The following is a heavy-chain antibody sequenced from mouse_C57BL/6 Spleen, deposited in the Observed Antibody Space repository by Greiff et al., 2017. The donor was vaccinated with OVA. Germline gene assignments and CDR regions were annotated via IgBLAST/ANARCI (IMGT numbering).Heavy chain of an antibody. V-gene: IGHV1-42*01. CDR1: GYSFTGYY. J-gene: IGHJ3*01. CDR2: INPSTGGT. CDR3: AAHERFAY. Sequence: EVQLQQSGPELVKPGASVKISCKASGYSFTGYYMNWVKQSPEKSLEWIGEINPSTGGTTYNQKFKAKATLTVDKSSSTAYMQLKSLTSDDSAVYYCAAHERFAYWGQGTLVTVSA.